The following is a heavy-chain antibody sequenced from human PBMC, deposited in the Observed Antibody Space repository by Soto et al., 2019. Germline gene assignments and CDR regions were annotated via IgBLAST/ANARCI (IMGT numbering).Heavy chain of an antibody. CDR2: ISYDGSNK. J-gene: IGHJ5*02. Sequence: PGGSLRLSCAASGFTFSSYAMHWVRQAPGKGLEWVAVISYDGSNKYYADSVRGRFTISRDNSKNTLYLQMNSLRAEDTAVYYCAPVGTMVRGVIIGNFDPWGQGSLVTVSS. CDR1: GFTFSSYA. CDR3: APVGTMVRGVIIGNFDP. D-gene: IGHD3-10*01. V-gene: IGHV3-30-3*01.